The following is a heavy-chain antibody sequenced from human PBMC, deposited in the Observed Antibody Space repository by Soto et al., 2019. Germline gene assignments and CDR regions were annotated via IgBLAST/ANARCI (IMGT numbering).Heavy chain of an antibody. V-gene: IGHV4-30-4*01. J-gene: IGHJ3*02. Sequence: PSETLSLTCTVSGGSISSGDYYWSWIRQPPGKGLEWIGYIYYSGSTYYNPSLKSRVTISVDTSKNQFSLKLSSVTAADTAVYYRASTFYSSSSAFDIWGQGTMVTVSS. CDR2: IYYSGST. CDR1: GGSISSGDYY. CDR3: ASTFYSSSSAFDI. D-gene: IGHD6-6*01.